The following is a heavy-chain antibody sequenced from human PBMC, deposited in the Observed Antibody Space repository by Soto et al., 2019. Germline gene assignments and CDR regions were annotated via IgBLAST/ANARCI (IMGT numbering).Heavy chain of an antibody. CDR2: IRSKAYGGTT. V-gene: IGHV3-49*04. CDR3: TRDRYWNYVDYFDY. CDR1: VFTFVDYA. D-gene: IGHD1-7*01. J-gene: IGHJ4*02. Sequence: GGSLRLSCTASVFTFVDYAMSWVRQAPGKGLEWVGFIRSKAYGGTTEYAASVKGRFTISRDDSKSIAYLQMNSLKTEDTAVYYCTRDRYWNYVDYFDYWGQGTLVTVSS.